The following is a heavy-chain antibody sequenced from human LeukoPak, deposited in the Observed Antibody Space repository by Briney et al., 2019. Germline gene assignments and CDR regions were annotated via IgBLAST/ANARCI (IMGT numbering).Heavy chain of an antibody. J-gene: IGHJ6*04. V-gene: IGHV3-7*01. CDR1: GFTFSSYL. Sequence: GGSLRLSCAACGFTFSSYLISWVRQAPGNGLEWVANIKQDGGEKYYVGSLQGRFTVSRDNAKNSLYLQMNSLRAEDTAVYYCAREWNYYGSGIMDVWGKGTTVTVSS. CDR3: AREWNYYGSGIMDV. D-gene: IGHD3-10*01. CDR2: IKQDGGEK.